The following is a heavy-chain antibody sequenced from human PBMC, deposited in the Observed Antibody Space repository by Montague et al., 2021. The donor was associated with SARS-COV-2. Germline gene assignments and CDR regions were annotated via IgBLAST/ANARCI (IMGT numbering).Heavy chain of an antibody. V-gene: IGHV4-4*02. J-gene: IGHJ4*02. D-gene: IGHD6-19*01. CDR2: IHHSGGT. Sequence: SETLSLTCGVSGDSIATTNWWSWVRQPPGKGLDWIGEIHHSGGTKYNPSLKSRVTISVDKSKNQFSLELNFVTAADTALYYCMRDGGLGSGLPVWGQGALVIVSS. CDR3: MRDGGLGSGLPV. CDR1: GDSIATTNW.